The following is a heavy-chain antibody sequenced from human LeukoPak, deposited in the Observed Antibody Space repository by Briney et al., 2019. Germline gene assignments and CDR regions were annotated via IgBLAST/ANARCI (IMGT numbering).Heavy chain of an antibody. V-gene: IGHV4-39*02. D-gene: IGHD5/OR15-5a*01. Sequence: SETLSLTCTVSGGSISSGNYYWGWIRQPPGKRLEWIGSIHSGGSTYYIPSVKSRITISADTSKNQFSLKLTSVTAAATAVYYCERDHSFFQVDYWGQGTLVTVSS. CDR1: GGSISSGNYY. J-gene: IGHJ4*02. CDR2: IHSGGST. CDR3: ERDHSFFQVDY.